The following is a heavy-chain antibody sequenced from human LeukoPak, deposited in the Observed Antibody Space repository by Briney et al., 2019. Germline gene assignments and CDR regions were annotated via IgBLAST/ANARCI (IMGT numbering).Heavy chain of an antibody. V-gene: IGHV1-69*05. CDR3: ARGVNSYGYGGGYYFDY. D-gene: IGHD5-18*01. Sequence: ASVKVSCKASGGTFSSYAISWVRQAPGQGLEWMGGIIPIFGTANCAQKFQGRVTITTDESTSTAYMELSSLRSEDTAVYYCARGVNSYGYGGGYYFDYWGQGTLVTVSS. CDR2: IIPIFGTA. CDR1: GGTFSSYA. J-gene: IGHJ4*02.